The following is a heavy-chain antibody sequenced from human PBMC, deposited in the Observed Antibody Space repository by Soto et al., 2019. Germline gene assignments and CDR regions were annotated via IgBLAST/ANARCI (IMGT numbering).Heavy chain of an antibody. D-gene: IGHD6-19*01. Sequence: SVKVSCKASGGTFSNYAITWVRQAPGQGLEWMGTIIPLFGTANYAQKFQGRVTMTRDTSTSTVYMELSSLRSEDTAVYYCARVSLQRARAIAVAGYYYYGMDVWGQGTTVTVSS. CDR3: ARVSLQRARAIAVAGYYYYGMDV. V-gene: IGHV1-69*05. J-gene: IGHJ6*02. CDR2: IIPLFGTA. CDR1: GGTFSNYA.